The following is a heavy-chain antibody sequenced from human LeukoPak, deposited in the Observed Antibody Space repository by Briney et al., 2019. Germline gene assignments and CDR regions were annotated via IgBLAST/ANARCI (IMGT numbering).Heavy chain of an antibody. CDR1: GFTFSSYA. J-gene: IGHJ4*02. D-gene: IGHD3-22*01. CDR2: ISYDGSNK. Sequence: GGSLRLSCAASGFTFSSYAMHCVRQAPGKGLEWVAVISYDGSNKYYADSVKGRFTISRDNSKNTLYLQMNGLRAEDTAVYYCASAYYDQSFDYWGQGTLVTVSS. CDR3: ASAYYDQSFDY. V-gene: IGHV3-30*04.